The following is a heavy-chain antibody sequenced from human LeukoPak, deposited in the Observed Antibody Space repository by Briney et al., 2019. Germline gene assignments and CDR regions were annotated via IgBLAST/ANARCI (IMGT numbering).Heavy chain of an antibody. CDR1: GFTFSNYT. J-gene: IGHJ4*02. CDR2: ISSSRSYI. D-gene: IGHD2-15*01. Sequence: GGSLRLSCAASGFTFSNYTMNWVRQAPGKGLEWVSSISSSRSYIFYADSVKGRFTVSRDNAKNSLYLQMNSLRAEDTAVYYCARTYGSGSLDYGGQGTLVTVSS. V-gene: IGHV3-21*01. CDR3: ARTYGSGSLDY.